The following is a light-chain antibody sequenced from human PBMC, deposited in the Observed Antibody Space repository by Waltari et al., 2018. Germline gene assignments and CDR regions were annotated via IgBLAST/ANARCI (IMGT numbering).Light chain of an antibody. Sequence: QSALTQPRSVSGSPGQSVTISCPVTSSDVGGYTYVSWYQHHPGKAPKHMIYDVSKRPSGVPDRFSGSKSGNTASLTISGLQAEDEADYYCCSYAGSYTFGYVFGTGTKVTVL. J-gene: IGLJ1*01. CDR2: DVS. CDR1: SSDVGGYTY. CDR3: CSYAGSYTFGYV. V-gene: IGLV2-11*01.